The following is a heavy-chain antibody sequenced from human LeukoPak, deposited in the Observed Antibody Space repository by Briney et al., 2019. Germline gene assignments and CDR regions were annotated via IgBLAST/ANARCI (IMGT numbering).Heavy chain of an antibody. CDR3: ARERAGDSSGCYDDAFDI. Sequence: ASVKVSCKASGYTFTSYGISWVRQAPGQGLEWMGWISAYNGNTNYAQKLQGRVTMTTDTSTSTAYMELRSLRSDDTAVYYCARERAGDSSGCYDDAFDIWGQGTMVTVSS. J-gene: IGHJ3*02. CDR2: ISAYNGNT. D-gene: IGHD3-22*01. V-gene: IGHV1-18*01. CDR1: GYTFTSYG.